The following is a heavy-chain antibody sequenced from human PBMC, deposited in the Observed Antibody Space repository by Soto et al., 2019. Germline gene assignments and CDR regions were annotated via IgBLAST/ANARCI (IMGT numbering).Heavy chain of an antibody. CDR1: GGTFSSYA. D-gene: IGHD3-3*01. CDR2: IIPIFGTA. Sequence: SVKVSCKASGGTFSSYAISWVRQAPGQGLEWMGGIIPIFGTANYAQKFQGRVTITADKSTSTAYMELSSLRSEDTAVYYCARDRRITIFGVVIEGRYYYGMDVWGQGTTVTVS. J-gene: IGHJ6*02. CDR3: ARDRRITIFGVVIEGRYYYGMDV. V-gene: IGHV1-69*06.